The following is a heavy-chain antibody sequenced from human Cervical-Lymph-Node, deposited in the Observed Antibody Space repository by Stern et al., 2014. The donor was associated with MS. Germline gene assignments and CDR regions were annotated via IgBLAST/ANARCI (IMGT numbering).Heavy chain of an antibody. D-gene: IGHD4-23*01. CDR2: IIPLFGTA. J-gene: IGHJ4*02. CDR1: GGTFSSYA. CDR3: ARGSTVVTDYFDY. V-gene: IGHV1-69*01. Sequence: VQLVESGAEVKKPGSSVKVSCKASGGTFSSYAINWVRQAPGQGLEWMGGIIPLFGTANYAQKFQGRVTITADESTSTAYMELSSLRSEDTTVYYCARGSTVVTDYFDYWGQGTLVTVSS.